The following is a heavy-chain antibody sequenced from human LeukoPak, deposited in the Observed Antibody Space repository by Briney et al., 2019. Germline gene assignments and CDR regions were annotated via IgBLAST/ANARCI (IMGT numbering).Heavy chain of an antibody. CDR3: AKDRVRGIAVAGTSDGYYFDY. V-gene: IGHV3-30-3*01. CDR1: GFIFTDYP. D-gene: IGHD6-19*01. CDR2: MSIDGNTK. J-gene: IGHJ4*02. Sequence: GGSLRLSCAASGFIFTDYPIHWVRQTPDKGLECVALMSIDGNTKYYANSVRGRFTVSRDNSKNTVYLQMSSLRVEDTAVYYCAKDRVRGIAVAGTSDGYYFDYWGQGTLVTVSS.